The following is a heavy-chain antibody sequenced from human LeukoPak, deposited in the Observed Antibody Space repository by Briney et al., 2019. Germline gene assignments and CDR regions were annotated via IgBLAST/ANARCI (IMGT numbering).Heavy chain of an antibody. CDR1: GFTLSSYG. V-gene: IGHV3-33*06. CDR2: IWYDGSNK. Sequence: PGRSLRLSCAASGFTLSSYGMHWVRQAPGKGLEWVAVIWYDGSNKYYADSVKGRFTISRDNSKNTLYLQMNSLRAEDTAVYYCAKDLRSGYYYDSTLEYWGQGTLVTVSS. CDR3: AKDLRSGYYYDSTLEY. J-gene: IGHJ4*02. D-gene: IGHD3-22*01.